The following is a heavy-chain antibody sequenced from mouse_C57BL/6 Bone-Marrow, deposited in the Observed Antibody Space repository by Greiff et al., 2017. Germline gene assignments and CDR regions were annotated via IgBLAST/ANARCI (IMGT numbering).Heavy chain of an antibody. Sequence: EVQLVESGPELVKPGASVKISCKASGYSFTSYYMNWVKQSPEKSLEWIGEINPSTGGTTYNQKFKAKATLTVDKSSSTAYMQLKSLTSEDSAVYYCARGPYDYDGDFDYWGQGTTLTVSS. V-gene: IGHV1-42*01. CDR2: INPSTGGT. CDR3: ARGPYDYDGDFDY. D-gene: IGHD2-4*01. J-gene: IGHJ2*01. CDR1: GYSFTSYY.